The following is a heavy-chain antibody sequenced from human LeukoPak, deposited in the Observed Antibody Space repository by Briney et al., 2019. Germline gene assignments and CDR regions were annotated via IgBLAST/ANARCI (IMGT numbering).Heavy chain of an antibody. CDR1: TFSFSSYA. J-gene: IGHJ2*01. D-gene: IGHD1-1*01. Sequence: GGSLRLSCAASTFSFSSYAMSWVRQAPGKGLEWVSAIGGNGGSTYYAESVKGRFTISRDNSKKTLYPQMNNMRAEDTAVYYCAKGGPITTAGNWYFDLWGRGSLVTVSS. CDR3: AKGGPITTAGNWYFDL. V-gene: IGHV3-23*01. CDR2: IGGNGGST.